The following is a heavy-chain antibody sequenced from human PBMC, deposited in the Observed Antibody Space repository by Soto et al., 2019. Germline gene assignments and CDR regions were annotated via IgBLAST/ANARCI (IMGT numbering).Heavy chain of an antibody. CDR2: ITWNSDTI. CDR1: GFSFDDYA. D-gene: IGHD6-13*01. CDR3: AKGSSNWYEVPYDS. V-gene: IGHV3-9*01. Sequence: EVQLVESGGGLVQPGRSLRLSCAASGFSFDDYAMFWVRQAPGKGLEWVSGITWNSDTIGYADSVKGRFTISRDNANNFLYLQMNSLRAEDTALYYCAKGSSNWYEVPYDSWGQGTLVTVSS. J-gene: IGHJ4*02.